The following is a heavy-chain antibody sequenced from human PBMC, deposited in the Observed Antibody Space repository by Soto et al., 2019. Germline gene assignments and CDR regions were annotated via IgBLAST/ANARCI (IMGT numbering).Heavy chain of an antibody. J-gene: IGHJ4*02. V-gene: IGHV1-69*13. CDR3: AKDSLGIAVAGPYDY. D-gene: IGHD6-19*01. CDR2: IIPIFGTA. Sequence: GASVKVSCKASGGTFSSYAISWVRQAPGQGLEWMGGIIPIFGTANYAQKFQGRVTITADESTSTAYMELSSLRSEDTAVYYCAKDSLGIAVAGPYDYWGQGTLVTVSS. CDR1: GGTFSSYA.